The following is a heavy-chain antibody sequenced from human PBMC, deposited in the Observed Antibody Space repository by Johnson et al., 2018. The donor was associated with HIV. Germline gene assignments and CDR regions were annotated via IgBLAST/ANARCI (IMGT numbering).Heavy chain of an antibody. CDR3: AKDLRRTAYYYDSSGYKPYAFDI. CDR2: INWNGGST. CDR1: GFTFSDYY. J-gene: IGHJ3*02. Sequence: VQLVESVGGVVQPGGSLRLSCAASGFTFSDYYMSWIRQAPGKGLEWVSGINWNGGSTGYADSVKGRFTISRDNSKNTLYLQMNSLRAEDTAVYYCAKDLRRTAYYYDSSGYKPYAFDIWGQGTMVTVSS. D-gene: IGHD3-22*01. V-gene: IGHV3-23*04.